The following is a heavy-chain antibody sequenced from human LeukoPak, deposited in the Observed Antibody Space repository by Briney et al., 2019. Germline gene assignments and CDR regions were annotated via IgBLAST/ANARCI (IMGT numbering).Heavy chain of an antibody. CDR3: ARDRVSAVAGTGILDY. J-gene: IGHJ4*02. Sequence: PGGSLRLSCAASGFTFSSYWMHWVRQPPGSGLVWVSRISGDGSTTPYADSVKGRFTISRDNAKNTLYLQMNSLRAEDTAVYYCARDRVSAVAGTGILDYWGQGTLVTVSS. CDR2: ISGDGSTT. CDR1: GFTFSSYW. D-gene: IGHD6-19*01. V-gene: IGHV3-74*01.